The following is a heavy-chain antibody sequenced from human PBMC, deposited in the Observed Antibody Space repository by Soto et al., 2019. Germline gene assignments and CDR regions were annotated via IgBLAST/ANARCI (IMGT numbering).Heavy chain of an antibody. Sequence: GGSPRLSCAASGFTFDDYAMHWVRQAPGKGLEWVSGISWNSGSIGYADSVKGRFTISRDNAKNSLYLQMNSLRAEDTALYYCAKDEDAAAGGFDYWGQGTLVTVSS. CDR2: ISWNSGSI. V-gene: IGHV3-9*01. J-gene: IGHJ4*02. D-gene: IGHD6-13*01. CDR3: AKDEDAAAGGFDY. CDR1: GFTFDDYA.